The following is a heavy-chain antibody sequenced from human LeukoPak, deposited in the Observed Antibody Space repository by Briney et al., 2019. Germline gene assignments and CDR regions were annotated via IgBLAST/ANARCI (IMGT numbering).Heavy chain of an antibody. V-gene: IGHV5-51*01. CDR1: GDSFTSYW. CDR3: ARRSIAARHNPPFFDY. J-gene: IGHJ4*02. D-gene: IGHD6-6*01. Sequence: AESLLIFCKASGDSFTSYWYGCGRRLPPKSVEGRVVVFHGDSGTRYSPSFQGQVTISADKSISTAYLQWSSLKASDTAMYYCARRSIAARHNPPFFDYWGQGTLVTVSS. CDR2: VFHGDSGT.